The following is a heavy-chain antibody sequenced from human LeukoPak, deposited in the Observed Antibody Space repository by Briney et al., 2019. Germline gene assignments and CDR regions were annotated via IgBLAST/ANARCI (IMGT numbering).Heavy chain of an antibody. Sequence: ASVKVSCKVSGYTLTELSMHWVRQAPGKGLEWMGGFDPEDGETIYAQKFQGRVTMTEDTSTDTAYMELSSLRSEDTAVYYCATVGCSSTSCYATYWFDPWGQRTLVTVSS. CDR3: ATVGCSSTSCYATYWFDP. J-gene: IGHJ5*02. CDR2: FDPEDGET. V-gene: IGHV1-24*01. D-gene: IGHD2-2*01. CDR1: GYTLTELS.